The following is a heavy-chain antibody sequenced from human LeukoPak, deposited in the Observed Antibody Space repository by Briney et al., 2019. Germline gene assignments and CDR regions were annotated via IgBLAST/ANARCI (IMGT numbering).Heavy chain of an antibody. CDR2: INPNSGGT. CDR1: GYTFTGYY. Sequence: ASVTVSCKASGYTFTGYYMHWVRQAPGQGLEWMGRINPNSGGTNYAQKFQGRVTMTRDTSISTAYMELSRLRSDDTAVYYCARDHPGLRFLEWLPRYYFDYWGQGTLVTVSS. CDR3: ARDHPGLRFLEWLPRYYFDY. D-gene: IGHD3-3*01. J-gene: IGHJ4*02. V-gene: IGHV1-2*06.